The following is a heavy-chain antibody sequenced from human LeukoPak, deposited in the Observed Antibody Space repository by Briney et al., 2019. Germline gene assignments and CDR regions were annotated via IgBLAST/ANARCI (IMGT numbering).Heavy chain of an antibody. CDR2: IIPIFGTA. CDR1: GGTLSSYA. J-gene: IGHJ4*02. Sequence: ASVKVSCKASGGTLSSYAISWVRQAPGQGLEWMGGIIPIFGTANYAQKFQGRVTITADESTSTAYMELSSLRSEDTAVYYCAIAYCGGDCLPFDYWGQGTLITVSS. D-gene: IGHD2-21*02. CDR3: AIAYCGGDCLPFDY. V-gene: IGHV1-69*01.